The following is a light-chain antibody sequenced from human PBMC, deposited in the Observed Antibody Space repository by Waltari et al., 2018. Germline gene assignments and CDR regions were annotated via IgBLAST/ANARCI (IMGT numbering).Light chain of an antibody. CDR3: QHYVSFPAT. V-gene: IGKV3-20*01. CDR1: QSIIKY. Sequence: EIVLTQSPGTLSLSPGERATLSCMASQSIIKYLAWYKKKPGQAPRLLIYHTSIRAAGIPDTFSGGGSGTDFSLFSSRLEPDDFAVYCCQHYVSFPATFGQGTKVEIK. J-gene: IGKJ1*01. CDR2: HTS.